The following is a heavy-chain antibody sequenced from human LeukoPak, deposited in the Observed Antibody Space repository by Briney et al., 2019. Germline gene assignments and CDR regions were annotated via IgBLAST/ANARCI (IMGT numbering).Heavy chain of an antibody. V-gene: IGHV1-18*01. J-gene: IGHJ4*02. CDR3: ARDTITYGTPGDY. Sequence: ASVKVSCKTSGYTFTFYAVSWVRHAPGQGLEWMGWISGYNGNTNYAQEFQGRVTMTTDTSTSTAYMELRSLRSDDTAVYFCARDTITYGTPGDYWGQGTLVTVPS. CDR1: GYTFTFYA. D-gene: IGHD1-1*01. CDR2: ISGYNGNT.